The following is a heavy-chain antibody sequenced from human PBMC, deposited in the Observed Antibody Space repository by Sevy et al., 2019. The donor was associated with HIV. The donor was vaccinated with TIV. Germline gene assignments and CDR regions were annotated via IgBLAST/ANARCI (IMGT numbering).Heavy chain of an antibody. Sequence: GGSLRLSCAASGFTFSSYAMHWVRQAPGKGLEWVAVISYDGSNKYYADSVKGRFTISRDNSKNTLYLQMNSLRAEDTAVYYCAGGGTTGTGDYWGQGTLVTVSS. J-gene: IGHJ4*02. CDR3: AGGGTTGTGDY. D-gene: IGHD1-1*01. V-gene: IGHV3-30*04. CDR1: GFTFSSYA. CDR2: ISYDGSNK.